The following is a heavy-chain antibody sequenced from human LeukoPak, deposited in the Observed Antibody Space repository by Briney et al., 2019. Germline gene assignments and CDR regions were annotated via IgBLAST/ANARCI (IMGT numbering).Heavy chain of an antibody. CDR2: IYYSGSP. CDR1: GFTFSSYW. V-gene: IGHV4-39*01. J-gene: IGHJ5*02. CDR3: ARHVGFITMVRGVINNNWFDP. Sequence: GSLRLSCAASGFTFSSYWMHWVRQAPGKGLEWIGSIYYSGSPYYNPSLKSRVTISVDTSKKQFSLKLSSVTAADTAVYYCARHVGFITMVRGVINNNWFDPWGQGTLVTVSS. D-gene: IGHD3-10*01.